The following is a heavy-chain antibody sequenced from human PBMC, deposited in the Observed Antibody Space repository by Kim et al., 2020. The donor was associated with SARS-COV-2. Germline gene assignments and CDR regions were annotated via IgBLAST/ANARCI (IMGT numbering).Heavy chain of an antibody. J-gene: IGHJ4*02. CDR1: GFTFSSYA. CDR2: ISGSGGST. V-gene: IGHV3-23*01. Sequence: GGSLRLSCAASGFTFSSYAMSWVRQAPGKGLEWVSAISGSGGSTYYADSVKGRFTISRDNSKNTLYLQMNSLRAEDTAVYYCAKDSRYDSSGYYGPYYFDSWGQGTLVTVSS. D-gene: IGHD3-22*01. CDR3: AKDSRYDSSGYYGPYYFDS.